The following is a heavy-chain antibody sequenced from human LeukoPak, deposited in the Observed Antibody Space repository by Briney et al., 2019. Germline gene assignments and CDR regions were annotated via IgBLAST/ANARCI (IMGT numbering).Heavy chain of an antibody. CDR2: IYYSGST. CDR3: ARHQSGSCYSAFDY. J-gene: IGHJ4*02. D-gene: IGHD1-26*01. Sequence: SETLSLTCSVSGASISSSSYCWGWIRQPPGKGLEWIGSIYYSGSTYYNPSLKSRVTISVDTSQNQFSLNLAPVTAADTAVYFCARHQSGSCYSAFDYWGQGTPVTVSS. CDR1: GASISSSSYC. V-gene: IGHV4-39*01.